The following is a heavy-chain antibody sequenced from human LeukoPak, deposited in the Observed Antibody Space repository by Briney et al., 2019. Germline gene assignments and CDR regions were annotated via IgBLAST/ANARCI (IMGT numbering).Heavy chain of an antibody. CDR1: GYTFTTYS. V-gene: IGHV1-46*01. Sequence: GASVEVSCKASGYTFTTYSLHWVRQAPGQGHEWMGIINPSDGSISYAXXXXGRVTMTRDTSTSTVYLELSSLRSEDTAVYYCARVATATTHFDYWGQGTLVTVSS. D-gene: IGHD4-17*01. J-gene: IGHJ4*02. CDR3: ARVATATTHFDY. CDR2: INPSDGSI.